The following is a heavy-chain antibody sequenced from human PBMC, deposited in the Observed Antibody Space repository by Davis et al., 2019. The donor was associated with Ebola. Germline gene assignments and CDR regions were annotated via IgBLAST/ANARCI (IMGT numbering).Heavy chain of an antibody. CDR1: GYSFTSYW. D-gene: IGHD6-19*01. Sequence: GESLKISCKGSGYSFTSYWIGWVRQMPGKGLEWMGIIYPGDSNTRYSPSFQGQVTISADKSISTAYLQWSSLKASDTAMYYCARQRRAVVNWFDPWGQGTLVTVSS. J-gene: IGHJ5*02. V-gene: IGHV5-51*01. CDR3: ARQRRAVVNWFDP. CDR2: IYPGDSNT.